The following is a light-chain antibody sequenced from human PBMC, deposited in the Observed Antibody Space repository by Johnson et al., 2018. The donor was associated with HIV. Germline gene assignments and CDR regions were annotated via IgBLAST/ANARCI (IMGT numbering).Light chain of an antibody. J-gene: IGLJ1*01. Sequence: QSVLTQPPSVSAAPGQKVTISCSGSSSNIGNNYVSWYQQLPGTAPKLLIYDNNKRPSGIPDRFSGSKSGTSATLGITRLHTGDEDDYYCAAWDRSLSAGGVFGTGTKVTVL. CDR1: SSNIGNNY. CDR3: AAWDRSLSAGGV. V-gene: IGLV1-51*01. CDR2: DNN.